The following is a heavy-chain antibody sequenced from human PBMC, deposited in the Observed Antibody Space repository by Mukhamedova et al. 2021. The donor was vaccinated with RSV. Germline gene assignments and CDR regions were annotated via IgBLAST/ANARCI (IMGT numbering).Heavy chain of an antibody. CDR2: ITNSGQAT. CDR3: ATGGETSKYYFHGLDV. D-gene: IGHD2/OR15-2a*01. V-gene: IGHV3-23*01. J-gene: IGHJ6*02. Sequence: ITNSGQATEYADSVKGRFTISRDNSMNTLFLQMTSMRADDTAVYYCATGGETSKYYFHGLDVWGQGTTVTVSS.